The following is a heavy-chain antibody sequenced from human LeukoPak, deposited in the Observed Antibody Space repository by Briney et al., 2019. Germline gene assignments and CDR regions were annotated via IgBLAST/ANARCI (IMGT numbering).Heavy chain of an antibody. D-gene: IGHD5-18*01. J-gene: IGHJ6*03. CDR2: ISGSGNTK. Sequence: GGSLRLSCAASGITFSDYYMSWTRQAPGRGLEWVSYISGSGNTKYYADFVKGRFTISRDNSKNTLYLQMNSPRAEDTAVYYCAKAGDTAMAYYYYYMDVWGKGTTVTVSS. CDR3: AKAGDTAMAYYYYYMDV. CDR1: GITFSDYY. V-gene: IGHV3-11*01.